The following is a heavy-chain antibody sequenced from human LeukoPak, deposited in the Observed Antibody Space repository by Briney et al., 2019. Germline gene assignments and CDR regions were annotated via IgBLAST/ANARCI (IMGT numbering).Heavy chain of an antibody. CDR2: IIPIFGTA. Sequence: SVKVSCKASGGTFSSYAISWVRQAPGQGLEWMGGIIPIFGTANYAQKFQGRVTMTRDTSISTAYMELSRLRSDDTAVYYCARDPGDRRLGDWGQGTLVTVSS. CDR1: GGTFSSYA. CDR3: ARDPGDRRLGD. D-gene: IGHD3-16*01. J-gene: IGHJ4*02. V-gene: IGHV1-69*05.